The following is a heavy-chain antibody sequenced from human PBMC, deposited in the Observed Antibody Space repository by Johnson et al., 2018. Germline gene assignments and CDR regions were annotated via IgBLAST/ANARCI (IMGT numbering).Heavy chain of an antibody. CDR3: ASRGPEYYYQA. V-gene: IGHV1-8*01. J-gene: IGHJ5*02. CDR2: MNPNNGDT. D-gene: IGHD2/OR15-2a*01. Sequence: QVQLVQSGAEVKKPGASVKVSCKASGYSFTSYHINWVRQAPGQGLEWMGWMNPNNGDTGYTQKFQGKVTMTRDTFMSAAYMELSSLRSEDTAVYYWASRGPEYYYQAWGQGTLVTVSS. CDR1: GYSFTSYH.